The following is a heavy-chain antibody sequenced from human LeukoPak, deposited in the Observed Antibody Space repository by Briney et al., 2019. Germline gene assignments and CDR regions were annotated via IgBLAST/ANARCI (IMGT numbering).Heavy chain of an antibody. J-gene: IGHJ5*02. D-gene: IGHD3-22*01. CDR3: ARDDNSGYYSGP. Sequence: ASVKVSCKASGYTFIDYYIHWVRQAPGQGLGWMGRINPSSGGTNYAQKFQGRVTMTRDTSITTAYMELSRLRSDDTAVYYCARDDNSGYYSGPWGQGTLVTVSS. V-gene: IGHV1-2*06. CDR2: INPSSGGT. CDR1: GYTFIDYY.